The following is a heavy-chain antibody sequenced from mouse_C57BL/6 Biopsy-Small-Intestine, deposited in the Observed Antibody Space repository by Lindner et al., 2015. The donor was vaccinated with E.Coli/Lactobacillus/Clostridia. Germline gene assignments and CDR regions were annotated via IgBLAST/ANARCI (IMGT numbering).Heavy chain of an antibody. CDR3: AREATMVTTEDYYAMDY. V-gene: IGHV1-81*01. Sequence: VQLQESGAELARPGASVKLSCKASGYTLTSYGISWVKQRTGQGLEWIGEIYPRSGNTYYNEKFKGKATLTADKSSSTAYMELRSLTSEDSAVYFCAREATMVTTEDYYAMDYWGQGTSVTVSS. CDR2: IYPRSGNT. J-gene: IGHJ4*01. D-gene: IGHD2-2*01. CDR1: GYTLTSYG.